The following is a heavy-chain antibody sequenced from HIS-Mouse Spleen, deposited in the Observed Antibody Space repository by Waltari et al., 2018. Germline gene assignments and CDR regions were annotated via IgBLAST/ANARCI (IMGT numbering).Heavy chain of an antibody. J-gene: IGHJ2*01. CDR1: GGSISSNSYY. V-gene: IGHV4-39*07. CDR2: IYYSGST. D-gene: IGHD6-13*01. Sequence: QLQLQESGPGLVKPSETLSLTCTVSGGSISSNSYYWGWIRQPPGKGLAGIGSIYYSGSTYYNPSLKSRVTISVDTSKNQFSLKLSSVTAADTAVYYCAREIPYSSSWYDWYFDLWGRGTLVTVSS. CDR3: AREIPYSSSWYDWYFDL.